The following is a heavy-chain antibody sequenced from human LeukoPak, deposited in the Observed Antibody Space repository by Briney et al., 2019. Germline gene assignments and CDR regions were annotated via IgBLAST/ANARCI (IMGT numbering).Heavy chain of an antibody. CDR2: INPNSGGT. CDR3: ARSVSGWYAY. J-gene: IGHJ4*02. V-gene: IGHV1-2*02. CDR1: GYTFTGYY. Sequence: ASVKVSCKASGYTFTGYYMHWVRQAPGQGLEWMGWINPNSGGTNYAQKFQGRITMTRDTSISTAYMELSRLRSDDTAVCYCARSVSGWYAYWGQGTLVTVSS. D-gene: IGHD6-19*01.